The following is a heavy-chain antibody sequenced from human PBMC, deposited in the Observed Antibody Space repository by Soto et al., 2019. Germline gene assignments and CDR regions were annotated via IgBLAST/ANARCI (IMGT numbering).Heavy chain of an antibody. D-gene: IGHD4-17*01. CDR1: GGSISGHY. Sequence: LSLTFTVSGGSISGHYWSWIRQPPGKGLEWIGHIFYSGSTNYNPSLKSRVTMSIDTSKSQFSLKLTSVTAADTAVYYCARGKTSFDPWGQGTLVTVSS. CDR2: IFYSGST. J-gene: IGHJ5*02. CDR3: ARGKTSFDP. V-gene: IGHV4-59*11.